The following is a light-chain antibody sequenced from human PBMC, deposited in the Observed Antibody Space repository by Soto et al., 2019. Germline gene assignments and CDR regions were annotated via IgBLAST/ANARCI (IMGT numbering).Light chain of an antibody. V-gene: IGKV1-5*01. J-gene: IGKJ1*01. CDR2: DAS. Sequence: DIHMTQSPSTLSASVLDRFTITCRASQSISSWLAWYQQKPGKAPKLLISDASSLKSGVPSRFSGSGSATEFTLTISSLQPDDFATYYCQQYNSHSRTFGQGTKVDIK. CDR3: QQYNSHSRT. CDR1: QSISSW.